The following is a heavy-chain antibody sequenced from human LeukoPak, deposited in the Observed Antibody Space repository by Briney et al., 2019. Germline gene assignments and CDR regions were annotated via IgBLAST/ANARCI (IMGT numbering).Heavy chain of an antibody. CDR3: AKGSRDYYVSFDY. J-gene: IGHJ4*02. Sequence: PGGSLRLSCAASGFTFSSYAMSWVRQAPGKGLEWVSAISGSGGSTYYADSVKGRFTISRDNSKNTLYLQMNGLRAEDTAVYYCAKGSRDYYVSFDYWGQGTLVTVSS. CDR1: GFTFSSYA. D-gene: IGHD3-22*01. CDR2: ISGSGGST. V-gene: IGHV3-23*01.